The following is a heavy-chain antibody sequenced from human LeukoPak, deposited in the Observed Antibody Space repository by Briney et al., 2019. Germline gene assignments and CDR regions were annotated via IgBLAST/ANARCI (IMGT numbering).Heavy chain of an antibody. D-gene: IGHD6-19*01. V-gene: IGHV4-34*01. J-gene: IGHJ6*02. CDR1: GGSFSGYY. CDR3: ARSEAVYYYGMDV. Sequence: SETLSLTCAVYGGSFSGYYWSWIRQPPGKGLEWSGEINHSGSTNYNPSLKSRVTIPVDTSKNQFSLKLSSVTAADTAVYYCARSEAVYYYGMDVWGQGTTVTVSS. CDR2: INHSGST.